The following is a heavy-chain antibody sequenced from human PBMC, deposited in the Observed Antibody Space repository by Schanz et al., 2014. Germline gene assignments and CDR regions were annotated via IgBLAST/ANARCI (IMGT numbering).Heavy chain of an antibody. V-gene: IGHV1-46*03. CDR3: VRAPHYGSGRHLDD. J-gene: IGHJ4*02. CDR2: INPTGGST. Sequence: QVQLVQSGAEVKKPGASVKVYCKASGYTFTTYYLHWVRQAPGQGLEWMGIINPTGGSTTYAAKFLGRVTMTSDTSTSTVYMELSRLRSEDMAVYYCVRAPHYGSGRHLDDWGQGTLVTVSS. CDR1: GYTFTTYY. D-gene: IGHD3-10*01.